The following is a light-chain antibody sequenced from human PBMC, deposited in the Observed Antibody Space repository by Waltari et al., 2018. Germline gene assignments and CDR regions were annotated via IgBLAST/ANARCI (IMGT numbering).Light chain of an antibody. CDR3: QVWDSDVI. J-gene: IGLJ2*01. Sequence: SYILTQAPSVAVAPGQTARIPCGGNNIGSKSVHWYQQKPGQASVLVLYDNIDRPSGIPERFSGSNSRNMATLTISRVEAGDEADYYCQVWDSDVIFGGGTKLTVL. CDR2: DNI. V-gene: IGLV3-21*02. CDR1: NIGSKS.